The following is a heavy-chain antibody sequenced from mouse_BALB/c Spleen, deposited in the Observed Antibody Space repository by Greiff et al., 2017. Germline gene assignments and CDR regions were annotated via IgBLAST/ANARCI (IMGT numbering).Heavy chain of an antibody. CDR1: GYTFTSYV. CDR3: ARLITPATGYYAMDY. CDR2: INPYNDGT. Sequence: VQLQQSGPELVKPGASVKMSCKASGYTFTSYVMHWVKQKPGQGLEWIGYINPYNDGTKYNEKFKGKATLTSDKSSSTAYMELSSLTSEDSAVYYCARLITPATGYYAMDYWGQGTSVTVSS. D-gene: IGHD1-2*01. V-gene: IGHV1-14*01. J-gene: IGHJ4*01.